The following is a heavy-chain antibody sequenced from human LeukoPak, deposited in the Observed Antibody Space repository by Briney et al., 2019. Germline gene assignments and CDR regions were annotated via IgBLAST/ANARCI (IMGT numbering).Heavy chain of an antibody. CDR2: ISSSSSYI. V-gene: IGHV3-21*01. Sequence: GGSRRLSCAASGFTFSSYSMNWVRQAPGKGLEWVSSISSSSSYIYYADSVKGRFTISRDNAKNSLYLQMNSLRAEDTAVYYCARAYSSGWLSAYDYWGQGTLVTVSS. CDR3: ARAYSSGWLSAYDY. D-gene: IGHD6-19*01. CDR1: GFTFSSYS. J-gene: IGHJ4*02.